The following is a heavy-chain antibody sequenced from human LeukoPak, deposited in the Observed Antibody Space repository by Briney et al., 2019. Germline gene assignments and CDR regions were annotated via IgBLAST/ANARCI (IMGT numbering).Heavy chain of an antibody. CDR3: ASLVVPPNYYYYYGMDV. CDR1: GGSINSDYW. Sequence: PSETLSLTCAVSGGSINSDYWWTWVRQSPGKGLEWIGEINHSGSTNYNPSLKSRVTISVDTSKNQFSLKLSSVTAADTAVYYCASLVVPPNYYYYYGMDVWGQGTTVTVSS. D-gene: IGHD2-2*01. CDR2: INHSGST. J-gene: IGHJ6*02. V-gene: IGHV4-4*02.